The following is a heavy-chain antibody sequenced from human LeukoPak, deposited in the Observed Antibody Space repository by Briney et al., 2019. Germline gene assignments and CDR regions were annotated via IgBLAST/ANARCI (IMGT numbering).Heavy chain of an antibody. J-gene: IGHJ4*02. V-gene: IGHV3-9*01. D-gene: IGHD3-22*01. Sequence: GRSLRLSCAASGFTFDDYAMHWVRQAPGKGLEWVSGISWNSGSIGYADSVKGRFTISRDNAKNSLYLQMNSLRAEDTALYYCAKGGYDSSGYFGYWGQGTLVTVPS. CDR3: AKGGYDSSGYFGY. CDR2: ISWNSGSI. CDR1: GFTFDDYA.